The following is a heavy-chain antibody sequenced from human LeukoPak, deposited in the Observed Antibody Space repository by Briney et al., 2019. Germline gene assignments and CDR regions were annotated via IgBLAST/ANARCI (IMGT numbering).Heavy chain of an antibody. CDR3: ARDGYKGGFDY. CDR1: GGSISSSSYY. V-gene: IGHV4-39*07. Sequence: SETLSLTCTVSGGSISSSSYYWGWIRQPPGKGLEWIGEINHSGSTNYNPSLKSRVTISVDTSKNQFSLKLSSVTAADTAVYYCARDGYKGGFDYWGQGTLVTVSA. J-gene: IGHJ4*02. D-gene: IGHD5-24*01. CDR2: INHSGST.